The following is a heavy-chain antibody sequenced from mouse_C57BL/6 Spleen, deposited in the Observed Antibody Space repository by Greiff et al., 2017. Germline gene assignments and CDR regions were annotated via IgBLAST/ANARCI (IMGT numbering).Heavy chain of an antibody. Sequence: VQLQQSGPELVKPGASVKISCKASGYAFSSSWMNWVKQRPGKGLEWIGRIYPGDGDTNYNGKFKGKATLTADKSSSTAYMQLSSLTSEDSAVYVCAREDTTVVAPFDYWGQGTTLTVSS. V-gene: IGHV1-82*01. CDR3: AREDTTVVAPFDY. CDR2: IYPGDGDT. J-gene: IGHJ2*01. D-gene: IGHD1-1*01. CDR1: GYAFSSSW.